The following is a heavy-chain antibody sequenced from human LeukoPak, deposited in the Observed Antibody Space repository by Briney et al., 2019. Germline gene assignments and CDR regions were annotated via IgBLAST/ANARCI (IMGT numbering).Heavy chain of an antibody. Sequence: ASVKVSCKASGYTFTSYAMHWVRQAPGQRLEWMGWINAGNGNTKYSQKFQGRVTVTRDTSASTAYMELSSLRSEDTAVYYCGRDGGVGTSSWFGLHDYWGQGTLVTVSS. CDR3: GRDGGVGTSSWFGLHDY. CDR1: GYTFTSYA. J-gene: IGHJ4*02. CDR2: INAGNGNT. D-gene: IGHD6-13*01. V-gene: IGHV1-3*01.